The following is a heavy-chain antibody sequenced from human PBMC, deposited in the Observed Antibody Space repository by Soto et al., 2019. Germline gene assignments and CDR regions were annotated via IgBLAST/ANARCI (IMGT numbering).Heavy chain of an antibody. CDR2: ISYDGTNK. CDR1: GFTFSSYG. Sequence: GGSLRLSCAASGFTFSSYGMHWVRQAPGKGLEWVAVISYDGTNKYYADSVKGRFTISRDSSKNTLYLEMNSLRAEDMAIYYCAKGEYYYGSGIPYYGMDVWGQGTTVTVSS. D-gene: IGHD3-10*01. CDR3: AKGEYYYGSGIPYYGMDV. V-gene: IGHV3-30*18. J-gene: IGHJ6*02.